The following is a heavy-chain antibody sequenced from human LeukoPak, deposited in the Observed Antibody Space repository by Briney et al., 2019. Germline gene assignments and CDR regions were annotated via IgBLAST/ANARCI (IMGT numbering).Heavy chain of an antibody. J-gene: IGHJ4*02. CDR2: IYYSGST. D-gene: IGHD5-18*01. CDR1: GGSISSSSYY. CDR3: ARGCGPAIVTYYFNY. Sequence: SETLSLTCTVSGGSISSSSYYWGWIRQPPGKGLEWIGSIYYSGSTYYNPSLKSRVTVSVDTSKNQFSLKLSSVTAADTAVYYCARGCGPAIVTYYFNYWGQGTLVTVSS. V-gene: IGHV4-39*07.